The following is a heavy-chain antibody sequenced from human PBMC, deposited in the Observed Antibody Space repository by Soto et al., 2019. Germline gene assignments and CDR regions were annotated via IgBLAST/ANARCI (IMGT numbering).Heavy chain of an antibody. CDR3: ARGGAMVRGEPTHFDY. CDR2: IYYSGST. D-gene: IGHD3-10*01. CDR1: GGSISSGGYY. Sequence: QVQLQESGPGLVKPSQTLSLTCTVSGGSISSGGYYWSWIRQHPGKGLEWIGYIYYSGSTYYNPSLQSRVTISVDTSKNQFSLKLSSVTAADTSVYYCARGGAMVRGEPTHFDYWGQGTLVTVSS. V-gene: IGHV4-31*03. J-gene: IGHJ4*02.